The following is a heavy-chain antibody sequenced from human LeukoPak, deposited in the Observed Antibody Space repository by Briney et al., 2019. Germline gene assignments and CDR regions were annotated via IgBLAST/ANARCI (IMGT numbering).Heavy chain of an antibody. CDR1: GFTFSSYA. D-gene: IGHD3-22*01. CDR3: AKNYDSSGYYPGPFGY. V-gene: IGHV3-23*01. J-gene: IGHJ4*02. Sequence: GGCLRLSCAASGFTFSSYAMSWVRQAPGKRLEWVSAISGSDGSPYYEDSVKGRFTISRDNSKNTLYLQMNSLRAEDTAVYYCAKNYDSSGYYPGPFGYWGQGTLVTVSS. CDR2: ISGSDGSP.